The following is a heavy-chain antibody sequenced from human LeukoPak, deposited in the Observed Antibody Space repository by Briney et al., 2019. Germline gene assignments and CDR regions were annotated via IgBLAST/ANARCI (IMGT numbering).Heavy chain of an antibody. CDR3: ARGHVASWIPGE. J-gene: IGHJ4*02. Sequence: GGSLRLSCAASGFTFTTYWMGWVRQAPGKGLEWVSVIYILGSAYYADSVKGRFTISRDNSKNTLYLQMNSLRAEDTGVYYCARGHVASWIPGEWGQGTLVTVSS. D-gene: IGHD5-18*01. CDR2: IYILGSA. CDR1: GFTFTTYW. V-gene: IGHV3-66*01.